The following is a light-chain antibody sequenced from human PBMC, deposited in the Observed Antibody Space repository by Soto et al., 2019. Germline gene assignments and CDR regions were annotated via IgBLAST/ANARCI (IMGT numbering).Light chain of an antibody. V-gene: IGKV1-6*01. Sequence: ALQMTQSPSSLSASVGDRVTITCRASQDIRNDLGWYQHKPGKAPKLLIYAASSLQSEVPSRFSGSGSGTDFTLTISSLQPEDFATYYCLQDYNYPHTFGQGTKLEIK. J-gene: IGKJ2*01. CDR1: QDIRND. CDR2: AAS. CDR3: LQDYNYPHT.